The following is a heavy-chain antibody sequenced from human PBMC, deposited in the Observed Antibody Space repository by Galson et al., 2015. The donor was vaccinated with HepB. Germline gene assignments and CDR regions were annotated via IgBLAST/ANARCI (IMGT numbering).Heavy chain of an antibody. CDR3: VKEVRLLSRGWFQH. Sequence: SLRLSCAASGFTFSSYSMHWVRQAPGKGLEYVSVVSSNGDVTYYADFVKGRFIISRDNSKNTLHLQMSSLRPEDTAVYYCVKEVRLLSRGWFQHWGQGTLVTVSS. D-gene: IGHD2-2*01. V-gene: IGHV3-64D*06. CDR1: GFTFSSYS. CDR2: VSSNGDVT. J-gene: IGHJ1*01.